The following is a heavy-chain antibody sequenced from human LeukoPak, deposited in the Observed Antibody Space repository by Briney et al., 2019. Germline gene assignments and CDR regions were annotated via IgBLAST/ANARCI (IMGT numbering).Heavy chain of an antibody. CDR3: AKDIGGGSSWYDAFDI. Sequence: GGSLRLSCAASGFTFDDYAMHWVRQAPGKGLEWVSGISWNSGSIGYADSVKGRFTISRDNAKNSLYLQMNSLRAEDTALYYCAKDIGGGSSWYDAFDIWGQGTMVTVSS. V-gene: IGHV3-9*01. D-gene: IGHD1-26*01. CDR2: ISWNSGSI. CDR1: GFTFDDYA. J-gene: IGHJ3*02.